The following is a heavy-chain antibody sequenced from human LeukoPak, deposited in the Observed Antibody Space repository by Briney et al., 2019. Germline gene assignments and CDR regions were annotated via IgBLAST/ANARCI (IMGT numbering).Heavy chain of an antibody. CDR2: IWYDGSNK. CDR1: GFTFSSYE. V-gene: IGHV3-33*08. CDR3: ARDTGYSSSSPGI. Sequence: PGGSLRLSCAASGFTFSSYEMDWVRQAPGKGLEWVAVIWYDGSNKYYADSVKGRFTISRDNSKNTLYLQMNSLRAEDTAVYYCARDTGYSSSSPGIWGQGTLVTVSS. J-gene: IGHJ4*02. D-gene: IGHD6-13*01.